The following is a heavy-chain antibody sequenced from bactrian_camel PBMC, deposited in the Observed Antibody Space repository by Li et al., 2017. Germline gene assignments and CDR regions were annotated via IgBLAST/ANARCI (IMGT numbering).Heavy chain of an antibody. CDR3: TRGGSRDLGY. V-gene: IGHV3S40*01. D-gene: IGHD2*01. Sequence: DVQLVESGGGSAQIGGSLRLSCAASGFPFSMYRMNWVRQVPGKGLEWVSRIDSGGDGTNYADSVKGRFTISRDNSKNTLYLQLNSLKYEDTARYYCTRGGSRDLGYWGQGTQVTVS. CDR1: GFPFSMYR. J-gene: IGHJ6*01. CDR2: IDSGGDGT.